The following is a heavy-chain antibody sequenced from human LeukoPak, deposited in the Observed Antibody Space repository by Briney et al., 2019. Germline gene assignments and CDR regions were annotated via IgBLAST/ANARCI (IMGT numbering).Heavy chain of an antibody. Sequence: SVTVSCKASGGTFSSYAISWVRQAPGQGLEWMGGIIPIFGTANYAQKFQGRVTITADESTSTAYMELSSLRSEDTAVYYCARVERRGVAGTLYPYYYYYGMDVWGQGTTVTVSS. J-gene: IGHJ6*02. V-gene: IGHV1-69*13. CDR3: ARVERRGVAGTLYPYYYYYGMDV. CDR1: GGTFSSYA. D-gene: IGHD6-19*01. CDR2: IIPIFGTA.